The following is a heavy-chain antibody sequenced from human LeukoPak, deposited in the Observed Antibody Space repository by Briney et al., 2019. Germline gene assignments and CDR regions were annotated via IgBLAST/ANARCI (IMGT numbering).Heavy chain of an antibody. J-gene: IGHJ3*02. D-gene: IGHD3-9*01. Sequence: GASVKVSCKASGYTFTFYYMHWVRQAPGQGLEWGGRINPNSGGTNYAQKFQGRVTMTRDTSISTAYMELSRLRSDDTAVYYCARPLTLGFEAFDIWGQGTTVTVSS. V-gene: IGHV1-2*02. CDR1: GYTFTFYY. CDR2: INPNSGGT. CDR3: ARPLTLGFEAFDI.